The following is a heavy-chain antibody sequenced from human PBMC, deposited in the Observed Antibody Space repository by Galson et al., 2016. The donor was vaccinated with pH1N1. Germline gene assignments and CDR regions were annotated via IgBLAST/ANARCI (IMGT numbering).Heavy chain of an antibody. CDR2: IFSRGST. CDR3: ASRYGSSWYFDL. J-gene: IGHJ2*01. CDR1: GGSVNSGYHY. D-gene: IGHD4-17*01. Sequence: SETLSLTCSVSGGSVNSGYHYWTWIRQPPGKGLEWIGYIFSRGSTHYNPSLKSRVTISFDTSKNQVFLDLSSVTPADTAVYYCASRYGSSWYFDLWGQGTLVTVS. V-gene: IGHV4-61*01.